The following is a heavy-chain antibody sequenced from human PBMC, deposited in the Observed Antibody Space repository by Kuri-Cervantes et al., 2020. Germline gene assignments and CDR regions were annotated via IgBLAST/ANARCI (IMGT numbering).Heavy chain of an antibody. J-gene: IGHJ6*02. CDR2: IYHSGST. D-gene: IGHD6-6*01. CDR1: GGSISSGGYS. V-gene: IGHV4-30-2*01. CDR3: ARDKGSSQVYYYGMDV. Sequence: SETLSLTCAVSGGSISSGGYSWSWIRQPPGKGLEWIGYIYHSGSTYYNPSLKSRVTISVDRSKNQFSLKLSSVTAADTAVYYCARDKGSSQVYYYGMDVWGQGTTVTVSS.